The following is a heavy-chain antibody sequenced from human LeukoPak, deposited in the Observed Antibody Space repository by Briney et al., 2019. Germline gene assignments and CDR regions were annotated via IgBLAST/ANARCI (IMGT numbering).Heavy chain of an antibody. V-gene: IGHV4-4*02. CDR2: IYHSGST. J-gene: IGHJ4*02. CDR3: ARNYDTLTGYRRPFDY. CDR1: GGSISSSNW. Sequence: SGTLSLTCAVSGGSISSSNWRSWVRQPPGKGLEWIGEIYHSGSTNYNPSLKSRVTISVDKSKNQFSLKVTSVTAADTAVYYCARNYDTLTGYRRPFDYWGQGILVTVSS. D-gene: IGHD3-9*01.